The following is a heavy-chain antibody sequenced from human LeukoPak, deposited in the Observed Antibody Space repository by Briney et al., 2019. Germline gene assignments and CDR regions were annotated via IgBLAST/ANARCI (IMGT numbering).Heavy chain of an antibody. CDR3: ARSGSYYYYMDV. V-gene: IGHV4-38-2*01. CDR1: GYSLSSGYY. Sequence: SETLSLTCAVSGYSLSSGYYWGWLRQPPGKGLEWIGSMYHSGGTYYNPSLKSRVTISVDTSKNQFSLKLSSVTAADTAMYYCARSGSYYYYMDVWGQGTTVTVSS. CDR2: MYHSGGT. D-gene: IGHD3-10*01. J-gene: IGHJ6*03.